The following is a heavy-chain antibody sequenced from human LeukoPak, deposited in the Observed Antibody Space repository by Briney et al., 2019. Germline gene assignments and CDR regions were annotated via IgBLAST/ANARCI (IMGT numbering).Heavy chain of an antibody. CDR1: GYTFTGYY. V-gene: IGHV1-2*02. Sequence: EASVKVSCKASGYTFTGYYMHWVRQAPGQGLEWMGWINPNSGGTNYAQKFQGRVTMTRDTSISTAYMELSRLRSDDMAVYYCARDQGYCSSTSCYYYYGMDVWGQGTTVTVSS. CDR2: INPNSGGT. D-gene: IGHD2-2*01. J-gene: IGHJ6*02. CDR3: ARDQGYCSSTSCYYYYGMDV.